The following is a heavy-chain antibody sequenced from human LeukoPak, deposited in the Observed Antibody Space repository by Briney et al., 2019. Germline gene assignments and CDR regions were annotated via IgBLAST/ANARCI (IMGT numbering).Heavy chain of an antibody. V-gene: IGHV4-34*01. CDR2: INHSGST. Sequence: SETLSLTCAVYGGSFSGYYWSWIRQPPGQGLEWIGEINHSGSTNYNPSLKSRVTISVDTSKNQFSLKLSSVTAADTAVYYCARGRWMDVWGKGTTVTVSS. J-gene: IGHJ6*04. CDR3: ARGRWMDV. CDR1: GGSFSGYY. D-gene: IGHD2-15*01.